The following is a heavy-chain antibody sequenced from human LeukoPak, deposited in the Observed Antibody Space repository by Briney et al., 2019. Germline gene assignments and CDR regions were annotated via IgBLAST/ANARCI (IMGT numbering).Heavy chain of an antibody. D-gene: IGHD6-19*01. CDR2: IYSGGST. V-gene: IGHV3-53*01. CDR1: GFTVSSNY. CDR3: ARVAVAATHRYYYYYYGMDV. Sequence: GGSLRLSCAASGFTVSSNYMSWVRQAPGKGLEWVSVIYSGGSTYYADSVKGRFTISRDNSKNTLYLQMNSLRAGDTAVYYCARVAVAATHRYYYYYYGMDVWGQGTTVTVSS. J-gene: IGHJ6*02.